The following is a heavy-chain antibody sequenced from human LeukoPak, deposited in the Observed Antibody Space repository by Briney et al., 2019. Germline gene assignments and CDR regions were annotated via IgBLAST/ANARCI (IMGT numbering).Heavy chain of an antibody. CDR1: GFTVSSNY. D-gene: IGHD1-7*01. CDR2: IYSGGST. Sequence: GGFLRLSCAASGFTVSSNYMSWVRQAPGKGLEWVSVIYSGGSTYYADSVKGLFTISRDNSKNTLYLQMNSLRAEDTAVYYCARVFTWNYEDFDYWGQGTLVTVSS. V-gene: IGHV3-66*02. CDR3: ARVFTWNYEDFDY. J-gene: IGHJ4*02.